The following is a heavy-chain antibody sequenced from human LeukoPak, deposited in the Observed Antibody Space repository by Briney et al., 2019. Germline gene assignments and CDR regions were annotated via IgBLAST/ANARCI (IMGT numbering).Heavy chain of an antibody. J-gene: IGHJ4*02. D-gene: IGHD4-17*01. CDR3: AREIYGDYQYYFDY. CDR2: INTNTGNP. CDR1: GSTFTSYA. Sequence: ASVKVSCKASGSTFTSYAMNWVRQAPGQGLEWMGWINTNTGNPTYAQGFTGRFVFSLDTSVSTAYLQISSLKAEDTAVYYCAREIYGDYQYYFDYWGQGTLVTVSS. V-gene: IGHV7-4-1*02.